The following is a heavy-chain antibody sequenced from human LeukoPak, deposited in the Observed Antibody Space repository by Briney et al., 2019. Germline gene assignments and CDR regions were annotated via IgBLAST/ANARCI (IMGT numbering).Heavy chain of an antibody. J-gene: IGHJ3*02. CDR3: ARGRKYDFWSGYQPGRYDAFDI. CDR1: GFTFSSYA. Sequence: PGGSLRLSCAASGFTFSSYAMHWVRQAPGKGLEWVAVISCDGSNKYYADSVKGRFTISRDNSKNTLYLQMNSLRAEDTAVYYCARGRKYDFWSGYQPGRYDAFDIWGQGTMVTVSS. D-gene: IGHD3-3*01. V-gene: IGHV3-30-3*01. CDR2: ISCDGSNK.